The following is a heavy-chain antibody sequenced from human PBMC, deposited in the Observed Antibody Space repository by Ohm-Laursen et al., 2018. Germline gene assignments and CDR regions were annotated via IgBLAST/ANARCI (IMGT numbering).Heavy chain of an antibody. Sequence: ASVKVSCKASGDTFSNYAISWVRQAPGQGLEWMGWINPNSGGTNYAQKFQGRVTMTRDTSITTAYMELSSLRSEDTAVYYCARGHAWSDYWGQGTLVTVSS. J-gene: IGHJ4*02. CDR1: GDTFSNYA. CDR2: INPNSGGT. V-gene: IGHV1-2*02. D-gene: IGHD2-15*01. CDR3: ARGHAWSDY.